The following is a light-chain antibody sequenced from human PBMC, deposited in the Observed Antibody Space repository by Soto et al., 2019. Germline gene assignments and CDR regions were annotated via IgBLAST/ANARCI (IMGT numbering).Light chain of an antibody. J-gene: IGKJ4*02. CDR2: AAS. V-gene: IGKV1-12*01. CDR1: QDIGDW. Sequence: DIQMTQSPSSVSASVGDRVSITCRASQDIGDWLAWYQQKPGKAPKLLVYAASSLQSGVPSRFSGSGSGTDFTLTSSSMQPEDFPTYYCQQGYSFPVTFGGGTKVDIK. CDR3: QQGYSFPVT.